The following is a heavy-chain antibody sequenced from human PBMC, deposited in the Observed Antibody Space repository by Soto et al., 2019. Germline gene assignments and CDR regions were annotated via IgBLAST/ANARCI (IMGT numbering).Heavy chain of an antibody. CDR3: ARGRKDLYSSSWYFDY. D-gene: IGHD6-13*01. V-gene: IGHV4-61*01. Sequence: QVQLQESGPGLGKPSETLSLTCTVSGGSVTSGNFYWNWIRQPPGKGLEWIGYVYNSGSTNYNPPLKSRVTISMDTSKKQFSLKVTSVTAADTAVYYCARGRKDLYSSSWYFDYWGRGTLVTVSS. CDR1: GGSVTSGNFY. CDR2: VYNSGST. J-gene: IGHJ4*02.